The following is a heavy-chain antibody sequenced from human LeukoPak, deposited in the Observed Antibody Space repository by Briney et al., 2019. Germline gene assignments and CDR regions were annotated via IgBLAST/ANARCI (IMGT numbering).Heavy chain of an antibody. CDR3: ARPLGKGQDY. J-gene: IGHJ4*02. CDR1: AFIFSGHW. Sequence: GGSLRLSCEGSAFIFSGHWMNWVRQAPGKGLEWVANIKQDGNEKYYVDSVKGRFTISRDNAKDSLYLQMNSLRAEDTAVYYCARPLGKGQDYWGQGTLVTVSS. V-gene: IGHV3-7*03. CDR2: IKQDGNEK. D-gene: IGHD7-27*01.